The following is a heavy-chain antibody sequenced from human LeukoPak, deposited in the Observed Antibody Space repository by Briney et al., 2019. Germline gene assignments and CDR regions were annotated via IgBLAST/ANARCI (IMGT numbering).Heavy chain of an antibody. J-gene: IGHJ5*02. CDR3: ARHQDYGLNPSWFAP. D-gene: IGHD4/OR15-4a*01. CDR2: INQDGSET. CDR1: GFSFSYFW. V-gene: IGHV3-7*01. Sequence: GGSLRLSCSASGFSFSYFWMSWVRQAPGKGLEWVANINQDGSETYFVNSVKGRFSISRDNAKDSVYLQMNSMRAEDTAMYYCARHQDYGLNPSWFAPWGQGTLVTVSS.